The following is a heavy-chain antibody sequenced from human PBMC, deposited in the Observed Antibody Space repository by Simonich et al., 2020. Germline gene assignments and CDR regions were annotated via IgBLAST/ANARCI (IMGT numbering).Heavy chain of an antibody. CDR2: LNPNSGGT. CDR3: ARSSDLLNWNDGPYY. Sequence: QVQLVQSGAEVKKPGASVKVSCQASGYTFTGYYMQWVRQAPGQGRGGMGWLNPNSGGTTHAQKVQGRVTMTRDTSSSKADMGLSRRRSDDTAVYYCARSSDLLNWNDGPYYWGQGTLVTVSS. J-gene: IGHJ4*02. CDR1: GYTFTGYY. V-gene: IGHV1-2*02. D-gene: IGHD1-1*01.